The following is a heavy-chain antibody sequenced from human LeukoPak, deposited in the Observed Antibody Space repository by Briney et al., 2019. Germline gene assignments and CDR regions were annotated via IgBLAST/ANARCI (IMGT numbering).Heavy chain of an antibody. J-gene: IGHJ4*02. Sequence: GGSLRLSCAASGFTFDDYAMHWVRQGPGKSLEWVSLINENGDIAYYGDSVRGRFTVSRDNAKNSLYLQMNSLTTEDTALYYCAKARWEPNFDYWGQGALVTVSS. D-gene: IGHD1-26*01. CDR3: AKARWEPNFDY. V-gene: IGHV3-43*02. CDR1: GFTFDDYA. CDR2: INENGDIA.